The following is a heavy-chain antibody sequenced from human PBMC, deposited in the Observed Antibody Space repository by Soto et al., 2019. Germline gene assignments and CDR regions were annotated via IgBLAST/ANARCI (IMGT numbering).Heavy chain of an antibody. CDR3: ARATLYCGSGMGPFDY. V-gene: IGHV4-34*01. D-gene: IGHD3-10*01. CDR1: GGSFSGYY. J-gene: IGHJ4*02. CDR2: INHSGST. Sequence: LETLSLTCAVYGGSFSGYYWSWIRQPPGKGLEWIGEINHSGSTNYNPSLKSRVTISVDTSKNQFSLKLSSVTAADTAVYYCARATLYCGSGMGPFDYWGQGTLVTVSS.